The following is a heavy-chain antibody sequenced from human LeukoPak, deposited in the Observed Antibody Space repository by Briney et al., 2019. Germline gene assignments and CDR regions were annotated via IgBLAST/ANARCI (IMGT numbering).Heavy chain of an antibody. V-gene: IGHV1-8*01. J-gene: IGHJ5*02. CDR2: MNPNSGNT. Sequence: ASVKVSCKASGYTFTSYDINWVRQATGQGLEWMGWMNPNSGNTGYAQKFQGRVTMTRNTSISTAYMELSSLRSEDTAVYYSAIDITYYDSSGYYHGNWFVPWGQGTLVSVPS. D-gene: IGHD3-22*01. CDR3: AIDITYYDSSGYYHGNWFVP. CDR1: GYTFTSYD.